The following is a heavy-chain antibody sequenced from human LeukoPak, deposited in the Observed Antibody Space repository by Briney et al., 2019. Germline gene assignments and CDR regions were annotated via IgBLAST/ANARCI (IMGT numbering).Heavy chain of an antibody. Sequence: PSETLSLTCTVSGGSISSSSYYWGWIRQPPGKGLEWIGSIYYSGSTYYNPSLKSRVTISVDTSKNQFSLKLSSVTAADTAVYYCVRHRGTGYSSSWNYFDYWGQGTLVTVPS. CDR2: IYYSGST. V-gene: IGHV4-39*01. D-gene: IGHD6-13*01. CDR3: VRHRGTGYSSSWNYFDY. CDR1: GGSISSSSYY. J-gene: IGHJ4*02.